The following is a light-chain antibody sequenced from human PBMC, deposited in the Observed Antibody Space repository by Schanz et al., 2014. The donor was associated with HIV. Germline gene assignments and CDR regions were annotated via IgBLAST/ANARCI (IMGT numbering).Light chain of an antibody. CDR3: NSYTSSSTWV. CDR2: DVN. V-gene: IGLV2-14*03. CDR1: SSDVGGYNY. Sequence: QSALTQPVSVSGSPGQSIAISCTGTSSDVGGYNYVSWYQQHPNKAPKLIIYDVNNRPSGVSNRFSGSKSGNTASLTISGLQADDEADYYCNSYTSSSTWVFGGGTKLTVL. J-gene: IGLJ3*02.